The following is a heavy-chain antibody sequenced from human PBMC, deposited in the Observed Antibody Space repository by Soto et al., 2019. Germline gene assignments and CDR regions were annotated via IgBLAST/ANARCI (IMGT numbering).Heavy chain of an antibody. V-gene: IGHV4-34*01. CDR3: ARVPRIDSSGYYYYFDY. Sequence: KQSQTLSLTCAVYGGSFSGYYWSWIRQPPGKGLEWIGEINHSGSTNYNPYLKSRVNRSVDMSKNQFSLKLSIVTAADTAVYYCARVPRIDSSGYYYYFDYWGQGTLVTVSS. CDR2: INHSGST. D-gene: IGHD3-22*01. CDR1: GGSFSGYY. J-gene: IGHJ4*02.